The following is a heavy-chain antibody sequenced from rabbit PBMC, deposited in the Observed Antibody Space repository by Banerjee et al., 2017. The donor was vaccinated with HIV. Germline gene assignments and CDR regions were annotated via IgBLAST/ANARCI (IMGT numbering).Heavy chain of an antibody. CDR3: ARDLAGVIGWNFGL. D-gene: IGHD4-1*01. CDR2: INTSSGST. Sequence: QEQLVESGGGLVQPEGSLTLTCKASGSDFSSNAMCWVRQAPGKGLELIACINTSSGSTVYATWAKGRFTISRTSSTTVALQMTSLTAADTATYFCARDLAGVIGWNFGLWGPGTLVTVS. J-gene: IGHJ4*01. V-gene: IGHV1S45*01. CDR1: GSDFSSNA.